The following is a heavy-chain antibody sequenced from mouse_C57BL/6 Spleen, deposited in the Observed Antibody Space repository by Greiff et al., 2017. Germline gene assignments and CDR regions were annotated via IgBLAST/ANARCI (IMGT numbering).Heavy chain of an antibody. D-gene: IGHD3-2*02. V-gene: IGHV7-3*01. CDR1: GFTFTDYY. Sequence: EVKLVESGGGLVQPGGSLSLSCAASGFTFTDYYMSWVRQPPGKALEWLGFIRNKANGYTTEYSASVKGRFTISRDNSQSILYLQMNALRAEDSATYYCARCGAQGRYYFDYWGQGTTLTGSS. CDR2: IRNKANGYTT. CDR3: ARCGAQGRYYFDY. J-gene: IGHJ2*01.